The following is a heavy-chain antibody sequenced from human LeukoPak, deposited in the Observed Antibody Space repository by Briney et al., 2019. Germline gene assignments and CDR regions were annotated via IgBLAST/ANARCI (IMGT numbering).Heavy chain of an antibody. V-gene: IGHV3-21*01. CDR2: ISSSSSYI. D-gene: IGHD3-22*01. CDR3: ARVHDYYDSSGSFPDGAFDI. Sequence: GGSLRLSCAASGFTFSSYSMNWVRQAPGKGLEWVSSISSSSSYIYYADSVKGRFTISRDNAKNSLYLQMNSLRAEDTAVYYCARVHDYYDSSGSFPDGAFDIWGQGTMVTVSS. J-gene: IGHJ3*02. CDR1: GFTFSSYS.